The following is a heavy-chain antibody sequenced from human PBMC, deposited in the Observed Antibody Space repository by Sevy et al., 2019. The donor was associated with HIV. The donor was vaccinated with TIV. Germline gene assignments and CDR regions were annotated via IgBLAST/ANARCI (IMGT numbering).Heavy chain of an antibody. D-gene: IGHD4-17*01. V-gene: IGHV3-30-3*01. Sequence: GGSLRLSCAASGFTFSSYAMHWVRQAPGKGLEWVAIISYDGSNKYYADSVKGRSTISRDNSKNTLYLQMSSLGAEDTAMYYCARDQHDYAGNLRTGWFDPWGQGILVTVSS. CDR3: ARDQHDYAGNLRTGWFDP. CDR2: ISYDGSNK. CDR1: GFTFSSYA. J-gene: IGHJ5*02.